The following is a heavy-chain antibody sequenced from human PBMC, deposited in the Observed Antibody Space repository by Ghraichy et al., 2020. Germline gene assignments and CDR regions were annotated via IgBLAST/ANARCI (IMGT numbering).Heavy chain of an antibody. V-gene: IGHV5-51*01. CDR2: VYPDDSDV. J-gene: IGHJ4*02. CDR3: ARHQWDSSGYYLEY. CDR1: GYSFTKYW. Sequence: GESLNISCKGSGYSFTKYWIGWVRQMPGKGLEWMAIVYPDDSDVRYSPSFQGQVTISADKSISTAYLQWSSLKASDTAMYYCARHQWDSSGYYLEYWGPGTLVTVSS. D-gene: IGHD3-22*01.